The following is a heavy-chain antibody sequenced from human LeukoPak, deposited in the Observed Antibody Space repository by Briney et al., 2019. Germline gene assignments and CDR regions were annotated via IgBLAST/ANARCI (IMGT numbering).Heavy chain of an antibody. CDR2: IYTSGST. CDR3: AGTLTRGYYYYYMDV. CDR1: GGSISSYY. D-gene: IGHD1-1*01. J-gene: IGHJ6*03. V-gene: IGHV4-4*07. Sequence: SETLSLTCTVSGGSISSYYWSWIRQPAGKGLEWIGRIYTSGSTNYNPSLKSRVTMSVDTSKNQFSLKLSSVTAADTAVYYCAGTLTRGYYYYYMDVWSKGTTVTVSS.